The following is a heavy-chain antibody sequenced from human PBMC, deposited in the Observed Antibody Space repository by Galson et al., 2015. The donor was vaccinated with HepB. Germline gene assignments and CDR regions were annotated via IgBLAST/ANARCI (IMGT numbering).Heavy chain of an antibody. D-gene: IGHD3-10*01. CDR3: SLEGFGELFLTGDWFDP. CDR1: GGTFSSSA. Sequence: SVKVSCKASGGTFSSSAISWVRQAPGQGLEWMGGIIPIFGTANYAQKFQGRVTITADKSTSTAYMELSSLRSEDTAVYYCSLEGFGELFLTGDWFDPWGQGALVTVSS. V-gene: IGHV1-69*06. J-gene: IGHJ5*02. CDR2: IIPIFGTA.